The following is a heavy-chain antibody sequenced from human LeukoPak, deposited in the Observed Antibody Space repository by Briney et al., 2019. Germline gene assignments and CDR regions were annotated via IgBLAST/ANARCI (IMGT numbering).Heavy chain of an antibody. D-gene: IGHD5-18*01. V-gene: IGHV4-61*02. CDR3: ARAGYSYGFDWFDP. Sequence: SETLSLTGTVSGGSISSGSYYWSWIRQPAGKGLEWIGRIYTSGSTNYNPSLKSRVTISVDTSKNQFSLKLSSVTAADTAVYCCARAGYSYGFDWFDPWGQGTLVTVSS. CDR2: IYTSGST. J-gene: IGHJ5*02. CDR1: GGSISSGSYY.